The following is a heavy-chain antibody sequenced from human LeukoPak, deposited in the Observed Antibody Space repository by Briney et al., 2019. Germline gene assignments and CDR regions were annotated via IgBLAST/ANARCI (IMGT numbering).Heavy chain of an antibody. D-gene: IGHD3-22*01. CDR1: GGSISSGGYS. V-gene: IGHV4-30-2*01. CDR3: ARHLSAYYYDSSGYFDY. J-gene: IGHJ4*02. CDR2: IYHSGST. Sequence: SETLSLTCAVSGGSISSGGYSWSWIRQPPGKGLEWIGYIYHSGSTYYNPSLKSRVTISVDRSKNQFSLKLSSVTAADTAVYYCARHLSAYYYDSSGYFDYWGQGTLVTVSS.